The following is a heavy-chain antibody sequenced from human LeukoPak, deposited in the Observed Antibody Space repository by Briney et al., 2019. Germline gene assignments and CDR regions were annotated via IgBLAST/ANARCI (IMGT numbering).Heavy chain of an antibody. CDR1: GYALTELS. CDR3: ATALVRPFDY. V-gene: IGHV1-24*01. CDR2: FDPEDGET. J-gene: IGHJ4*02. Sequence: ASVKVSCKVSGYALTELSMHWVRQAPGKGLEWMGGFDPEDGETIYAQKFQGRVTMTEGTSTDTAYMELSSLRSEDTAVYYCATALVRPFDYWGQGTLVTVSS. D-gene: IGHD2-2*01.